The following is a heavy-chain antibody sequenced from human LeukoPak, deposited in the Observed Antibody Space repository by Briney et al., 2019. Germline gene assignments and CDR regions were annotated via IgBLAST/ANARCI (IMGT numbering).Heavy chain of an antibody. Sequence: RASVKVSCTASGYTFTGYYMHWVRQAPGQVLEWMGWINPNSGGTNYAQKFQGRVTMTRDTSISTAYMELSRLRSDDTAVYYCARGGVVPAAKLHYWGQGTLVTVSS. CDR1: GYTFTGYY. J-gene: IGHJ4*02. D-gene: IGHD2-2*01. CDR2: INPNSGGT. CDR3: ARGGVVPAAKLHY. V-gene: IGHV1-2*02.